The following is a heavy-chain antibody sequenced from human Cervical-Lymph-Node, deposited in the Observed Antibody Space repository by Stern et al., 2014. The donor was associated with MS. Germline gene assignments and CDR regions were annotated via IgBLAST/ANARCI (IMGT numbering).Heavy chain of an antibody. J-gene: IGHJ6*02. CDR1: GFSLSNSG. Sequence: VQLLESGGGVVQPGRSLTLSCAASGFSLSNSGMHWVRQAPGKWLEWVAVMSFVGGNKKYGDSVKGRFSISRDMANNTLFLQMNSLRPEDTAVYYCMGVGDAMHVWGQGTTVIVSS. V-gene: IGHV3-30*03. CDR3: MGVGDAMHV. CDR2: MSFVGGNK.